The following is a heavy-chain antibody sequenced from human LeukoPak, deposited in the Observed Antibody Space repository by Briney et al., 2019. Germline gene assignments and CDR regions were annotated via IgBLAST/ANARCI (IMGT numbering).Heavy chain of an antibody. V-gene: IGHV1-18*01. J-gene: IGHJ4*02. CDR1: GYTFTSYD. CDR2: ISAYNGNT. CDR3: ATYSDSGGLCFGY. Sequence: ASVKVSCKASGYTFTSYDINWVRQATGQGLEWMGWISAYNGNTNYAQKLQDRVTMTTDTSTSTAYMELRSLRSDDTAMYYCATYSDSGGLCFGYWGQGTLVTVSS. D-gene: IGHD3-22*01.